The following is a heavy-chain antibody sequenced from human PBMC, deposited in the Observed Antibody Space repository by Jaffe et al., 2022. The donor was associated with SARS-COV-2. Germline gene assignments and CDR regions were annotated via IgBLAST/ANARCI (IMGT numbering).Heavy chain of an antibody. Sequence: EVQVVESGGDLVQPGGSLRLSCAASGFTFSTYAMSWVRQAPGKGLEWVSSISSSGNSPYYTDTVKGRFTISRDNSKNTLYLQMNSLRADDTAVYFCAKSTQVWRGGSYYFDSWGQGTLVAVSS. D-gene: IGHD5-18*01. V-gene: IGHV3-23*04. CDR2: ISSSGNSP. CDR3: AKSTQVWRGGSYYFDS. J-gene: IGHJ4*02. CDR1: GFTFSTYA.